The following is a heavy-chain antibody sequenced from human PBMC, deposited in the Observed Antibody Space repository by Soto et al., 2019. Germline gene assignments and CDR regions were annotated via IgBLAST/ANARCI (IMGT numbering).Heavy chain of an antibody. J-gene: IGHJ3*02. V-gene: IGHV3-48*01. D-gene: IGHD3-10*01. CDR1: GFTFSSYS. Sequence: GGSLRLSCAASGFTFSSYSMNWVRQAPGKGLEWVSYISSSSSTIYYADSVKGRFTISRDNAKNSLYLQMNSLRAEDTAVYYCAKDGGVRGIIDAFHMWGQGTMVTVSS. CDR2: ISSSSSTI. CDR3: AKDGGVRGIIDAFHM.